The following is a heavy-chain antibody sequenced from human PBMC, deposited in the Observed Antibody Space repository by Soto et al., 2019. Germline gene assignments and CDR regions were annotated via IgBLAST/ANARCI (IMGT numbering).Heavy chain of an antibody. CDR3: AKAISEYEGTSDY. J-gene: IGHJ4*02. V-gene: IGHV3-23*01. Sequence: PGGSLRLSCAASGFTFSTFAMSWFRQAPGKGLEWVSVISESGGSTYYADSVKGRFTISRDNFMSALYLQMNSLGGDDTVMYFCAKAISEYEGTSDYWGQGTQVTVLL. CDR1: GFTFSTFA. D-gene: IGHD5-12*01. CDR2: ISESGGST.